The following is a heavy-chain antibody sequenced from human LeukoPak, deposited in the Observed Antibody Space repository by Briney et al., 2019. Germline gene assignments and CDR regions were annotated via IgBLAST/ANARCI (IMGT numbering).Heavy chain of an antibody. D-gene: IGHD1-26*01. Sequence: GASVKVSYKGSLYAFTDYYMQWVRQAPGQGLEWMGWINPNTGATNYAQKFQGRVTMTRDTSISTADMDLNRLRSDDTAVYYCARDRGGIYLIDAALVHWGQGTPVTVSS. J-gene: IGHJ4*02. CDR2: INPNTGAT. CDR3: ARDRGGIYLIDAALVH. V-gene: IGHV1-2*02. CDR1: LYAFTDYY.